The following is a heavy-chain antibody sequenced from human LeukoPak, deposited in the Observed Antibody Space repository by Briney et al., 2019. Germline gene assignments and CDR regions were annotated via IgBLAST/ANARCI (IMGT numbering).Heavy chain of an antibody. J-gene: IGHJ4*02. Sequence: SETLSLTCTVSGGSISSGSYYWSWIRQPAGTGLEWIGRIYTSGSTNYNPSLKSRVTISVDTSKNQFSLKLSSVTAADTAVYYCAREYYDSSGYANSFDYWGQGTLVTVSS. CDR3: AREYYDSSGYANSFDY. CDR1: GGSISSGSYY. V-gene: IGHV4-61*02. D-gene: IGHD3-22*01. CDR2: IYTSGST.